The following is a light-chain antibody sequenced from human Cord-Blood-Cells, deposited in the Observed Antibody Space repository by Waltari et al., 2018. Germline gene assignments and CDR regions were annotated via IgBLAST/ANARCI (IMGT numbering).Light chain of an antibody. CDR2: DAS. CDR3: QQRSNWPYT. J-gene: IGKJ2*01. Sequence: EIVLTQSPAPLSLSPVERATLSCSASQSVSSYLAWYQQKPGQAPRLLIYDASNRATGIPARFSGSGPGTDFTLTISSLEPEDFAVYYCQQRSNWPYTFGQGTKLEIK. CDR1: QSVSSY. V-gene: IGKV3D-11*02.